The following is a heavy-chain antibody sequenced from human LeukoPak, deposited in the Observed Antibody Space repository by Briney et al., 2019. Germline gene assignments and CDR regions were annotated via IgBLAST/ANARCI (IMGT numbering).Heavy chain of an antibody. CDR2: ISGSGGST. Sequence: GGSLRLPRAASGFTFSTYAMSWVRQAPGKGLEWVSVISGSGGSTYYADSVKGRFTISRDNSKNTLYLQMNSLRVEDTAVYYCAKRGYDSSGYYGYFDYWGQGTLVTVSS. CDR1: GFTFSTYA. D-gene: IGHD3-22*01. V-gene: IGHV3-23*01. J-gene: IGHJ4*02. CDR3: AKRGYDSSGYYGYFDY.